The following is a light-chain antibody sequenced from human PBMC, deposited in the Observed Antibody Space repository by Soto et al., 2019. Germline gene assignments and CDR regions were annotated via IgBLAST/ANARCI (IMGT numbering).Light chain of an antibody. CDR1: QDISTY. V-gene: IGKV1-9*01. CDR3: QQLYNSPFT. CDR2: AAS. J-gene: IGKJ3*01. Sequence: DIQLTQSPSSLSASVRDGVSITCRASQDISTYLAWYQQKPGKAPKLLIYAASTLQSGVPSRFSGSGSGTNFTLTISSLQPEDFATYYCQQLYNSPFTFGPGTKVDIK.